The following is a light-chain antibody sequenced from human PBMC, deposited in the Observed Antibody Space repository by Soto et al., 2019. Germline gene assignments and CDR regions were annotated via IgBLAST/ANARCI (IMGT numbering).Light chain of an antibody. Sequence: EIVMTQSAATLSVSPGERVTLSCRARQSVGSNLAWYQQKPGQAPRLLIYGASTRATGIPARFSASGTGTDFTLTISDVQPEDFAVYYCHQRQSWPRTFGQGTKVDIK. CDR2: GAS. CDR3: HQRQSWPRT. J-gene: IGKJ1*01. CDR1: QSVGSN. V-gene: IGKV3-15*01.